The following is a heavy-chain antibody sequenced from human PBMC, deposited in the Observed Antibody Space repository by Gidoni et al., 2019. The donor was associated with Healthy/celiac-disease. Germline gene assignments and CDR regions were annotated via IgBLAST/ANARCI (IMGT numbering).Heavy chain of an antibody. D-gene: IGHD1-26*01. CDR3: AGEPRMPLGISFDY. CDR1: GGSFSGYY. J-gene: IGHJ4*02. CDR2: INHSGST. Sequence: QVQLQQWGAGLLKPSETLSLTCPVYGGSFSGYYWSWIRQPPGKGLEWIGEINHSGSTNYNPPLKSRVTISVDTSKNQFSLKLSSVTAADTAVYYCAGEPRMPLGISFDYWGQGTLVTVSS. V-gene: IGHV4-34*01.